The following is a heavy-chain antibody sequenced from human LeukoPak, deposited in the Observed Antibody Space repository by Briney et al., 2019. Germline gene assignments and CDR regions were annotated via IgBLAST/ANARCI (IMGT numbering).Heavy chain of an antibody. Sequence: GESLKISCKASGCSFTNYWIGWVRQMPGKGLAWMGIIDPSDSETRYTPSFQGQVTISADKSLSTAYLQWNSLKASDTAMYYCARQTAMGRSGDYWGQGTLVIVSS. CDR3: ARQTAMGRSGDY. J-gene: IGHJ4*02. D-gene: IGHD5-18*01. CDR2: IDPSDSET. V-gene: IGHV5-51*01. CDR1: GCSFTNYW.